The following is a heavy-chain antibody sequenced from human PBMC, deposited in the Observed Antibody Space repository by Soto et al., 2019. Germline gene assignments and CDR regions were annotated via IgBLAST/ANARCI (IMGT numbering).Heavy chain of an antibody. V-gene: IGHV3-23*01. D-gene: IGHD6-13*01. CDR2: ISGSGGST. J-gene: IGHJ4*02. Sequence: EVQLLESGVGLVQPGGSRRLSCAASGFTLSSYAMSWVRQAPGKGLEWVSAISGSGGSTYYADSVQGRVTIYRDNSTKTLYLHMNRLRAEDTAVYYCAKTFFTTISSSYDYWGQGTLVTVSS. CDR1: GFTLSSYA. CDR3: AKTFFTTISSSYDY.